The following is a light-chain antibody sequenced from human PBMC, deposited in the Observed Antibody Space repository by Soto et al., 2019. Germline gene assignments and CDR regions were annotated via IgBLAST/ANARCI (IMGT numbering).Light chain of an antibody. CDR3: QQYNNWPLP. V-gene: IGKV3-15*01. CDR2: GSS. Sequence: EIVMTQSPATLSVSPGERATLSCRASQSVSSNLAWYQQKPGQAPRLLIYGSSTRATGIPARFSGSGSGTDFTLTSSRLQSEDFAVQYCQQYNNWPLPFGGGTKVE. J-gene: IGKJ4*01. CDR1: QSVSSN.